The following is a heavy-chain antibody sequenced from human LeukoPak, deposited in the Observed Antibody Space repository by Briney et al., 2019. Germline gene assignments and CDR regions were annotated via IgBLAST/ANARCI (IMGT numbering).Heavy chain of an antibody. V-gene: IGHV4-59*08. J-gene: IGHJ4*02. Sequence: SETLSLTCTVSGASISRYYWSWIRQSPGKGLEWIGNIYYRGGTNYGPSFKSRVTISLGPSKSQFSLELKSVTAADTAMYYCARQGGSTWSHFDYWGQGTLVAVSS. CDR2: IYYRGGT. CDR1: GASISRYY. D-gene: IGHD6-13*01. CDR3: ARQGGSTWSHFDY.